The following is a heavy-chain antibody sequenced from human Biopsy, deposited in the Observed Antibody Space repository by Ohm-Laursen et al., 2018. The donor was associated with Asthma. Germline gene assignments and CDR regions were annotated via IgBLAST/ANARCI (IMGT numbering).Heavy chain of an antibody. Sequence: PTQTLTLTSTFSGFSLSKSGVGVGWIRQPPREAPIWFALIYWNGNKHYSSFLRSRLTITMDTSRNRVVLAMSDMDTVDTATYFCARAVRRDSFSFFDNWSLGTLVSVSS. CDR1: GFSLSKSGVG. J-gene: IGHJ4*01. V-gene: IGHV2-5*01. CDR2: IYWNGNK. D-gene: IGHD2-21*02. CDR3: ARAVRRDSFSFFDN.